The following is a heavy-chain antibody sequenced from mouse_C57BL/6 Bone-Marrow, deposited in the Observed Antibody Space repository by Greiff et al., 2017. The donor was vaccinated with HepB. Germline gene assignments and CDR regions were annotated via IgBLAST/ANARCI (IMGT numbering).Heavy chain of an antibody. CDR2: IDPSDSYT. CDR1: GYTFTSYW. Sequence: QLQQPGAELVMPGASVKLSCKASGYTFTSYWMHWVKQRPGQGLEWIGEIDPSDSYTNYNQKFKGKSTLTVDKSSSTAYMQLSSLTSEDSAVYYCAIYYGYDVGDYWGQGTTLTVSS. D-gene: IGHD2-2*01. CDR3: AIYYGYDVGDY. V-gene: IGHV1-69*01. J-gene: IGHJ2*01.